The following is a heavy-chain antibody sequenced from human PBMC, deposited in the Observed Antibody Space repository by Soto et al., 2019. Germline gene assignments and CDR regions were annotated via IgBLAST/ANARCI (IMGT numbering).Heavy chain of an antibody. D-gene: IGHD4-17*01. J-gene: IGHJ4*02. CDR3: TRVGGYYGDYPNFDY. CDR1: GSSISPFY. Sequence: SETLSLTCTVSGSSISPFYWSWIRQPPGRGLEWIGYIYYTGSTKYNPSLKSRVALSLGTSRNQLSLKLSSVTAADTAVYFCTRVGGYYGDYPNFDYWGPGTLVTVSS. V-gene: IGHV4-59*01. CDR2: IYYTGST.